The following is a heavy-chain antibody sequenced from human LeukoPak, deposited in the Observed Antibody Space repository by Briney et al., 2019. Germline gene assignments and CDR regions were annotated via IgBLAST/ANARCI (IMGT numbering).Heavy chain of an antibody. J-gene: IGHJ3*02. D-gene: IGHD2-8*01. V-gene: IGHV3-23*01. Sequence: PGGSLRLSCAVSGLTFSDSRMIWVRQAPEKRLEWVAVTAGADDVIQYADSVKGRFTISTDNSKNTVYLQMNSLRAEDTAVYYCAKVMGERFGNGAFDIWGQGTMVTVSS. CDR1: GLTFSDSR. CDR2: TAGADDVI. CDR3: AKVMGERFGNGAFDI.